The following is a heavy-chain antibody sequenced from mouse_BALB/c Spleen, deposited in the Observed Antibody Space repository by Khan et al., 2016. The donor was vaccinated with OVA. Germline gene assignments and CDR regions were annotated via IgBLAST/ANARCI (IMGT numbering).Heavy chain of an antibody. J-gene: IGHJ3*01. CDR1: GFTFSTYG. CDR3: ARLAYYYDSEGFAY. Sequence: DVQLVESGGDLVKPGGSLKLSCAASGFTFSTYGMSWVRQTPDKRLEWVATVSSGGSYTYYPDSVKGRFTISRDNAKNTLYLQMRSRKSEDTAMFYCARLAYYYDSEGFAYWGQGTLVTVSA. V-gene: IGHV5-6*01. D-gene: IGHD1-1*01. CDR2: VSSGGSYT.